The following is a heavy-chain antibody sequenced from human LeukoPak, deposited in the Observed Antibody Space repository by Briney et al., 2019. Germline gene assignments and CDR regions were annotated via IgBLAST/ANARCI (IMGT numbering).Heavy chain of an antibody. CDR1: GGSISSGGYY. J-gene: IGHJ4*02. V-gene: IGHV4-31*03. Sequence: SETLSLTCTVSGGSISSGGYYWSWIRQHPGKGLEWIGYIYYSGSTYYNPSLKSRVTISIDTSKNQFSLNLNSVTAADTVLYSCARHYLGGNYPDYFSHWGQGTLVTVSS. D-gene: IGHD1-26*01. CDR3: ARHYLGGNYPDYFSH. CDR2: IYYSGST.